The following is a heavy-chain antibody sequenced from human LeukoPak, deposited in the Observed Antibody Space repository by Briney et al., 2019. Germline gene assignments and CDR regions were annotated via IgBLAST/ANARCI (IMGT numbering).Heavy chain of an antibody. CDR3: ARHNPPGSFGHFDL. D-gene: IGHD3-9*01. CDR1: GFTFRSYE. V-gene: IGHV3-48*03. Sequence: PGGSLRLSCAASGFTFRSYEMNGVRQARGKGLEWVSYISSTGNRIHYAHSVKRRFTISRDNAKNSLYLQMNNLRAEDTAVYYCARHNPPGSFGHFDLWGRGTLVTVSS. CDR2: ISSTGNRI. J-gene: IGHJ2*01.